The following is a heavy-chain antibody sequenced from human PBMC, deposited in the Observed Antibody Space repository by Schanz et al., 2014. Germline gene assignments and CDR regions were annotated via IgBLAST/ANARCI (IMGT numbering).Heavy chain of an antibody. V-gene: IGHV3-21*05. Sequence: EVQLVESGGGLVKPGGSLRLSCAASGFTFSSYSMNWVRQAPGRGLEWVSDISDSGDSTHYADSVKGRFTISRDNAKISLFLQMNSLSAEDTAVYYCAKVAPAATYLDSWGLGALVTVSS. CDR3: AKVAPAATYLDS. CDR2: ISDSGDST. J-gene: IGHJ4*02. D-gene: IGHD2-2*01. CDR1: GFTFSSYS.